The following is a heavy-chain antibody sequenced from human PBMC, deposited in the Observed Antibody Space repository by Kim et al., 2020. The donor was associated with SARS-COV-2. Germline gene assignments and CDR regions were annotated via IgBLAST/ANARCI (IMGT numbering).Heavy chain of an antibody. J-gene: IGHJ4*02. CDR3: ARVSRRGVEFPLDY. D-gene: IGHD3-3*01. V-gene: IGHV3-30*01. Sequence: YGDSVKGLFTISRDNSKKPLYVQMNSLRPDETAVYYCARVSRRGVEFPLDYWGQGTLVTVSS.